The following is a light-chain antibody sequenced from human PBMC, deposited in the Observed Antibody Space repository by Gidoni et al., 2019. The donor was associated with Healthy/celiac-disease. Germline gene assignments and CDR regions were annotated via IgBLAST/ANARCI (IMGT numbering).Light chain of an antibody. V-gene: IGKV2-28*01. CDR3: MQALQTSPT. CDR1: QSLLHSNGYNY. J-gene: IGKJ1*01. Sequence: DIVMTQSPLSLPVTPGEPASISCRSSQSLLHSNGYNYLDWYLQKPGQSPQLLICLGSNRASGVPDRFSGSGSGTDFTLKISRVEAEDAGVYYCMQALQTSPTFGQGTKVEIK. CDR2: LGS.